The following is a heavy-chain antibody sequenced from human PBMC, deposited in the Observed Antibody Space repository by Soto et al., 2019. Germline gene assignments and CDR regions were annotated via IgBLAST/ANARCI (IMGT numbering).Heavy chain of an antibody. CDR1: GYAFSFG. Sequence: VQSGGEVKKPGASVRVSCKASGYAFSFGFSWVRQAPGQGLEWMGWISASDGSTNSAQKFRGRISLTTDTSTNTAYLELLSLTSDDTAVYFCATYYFGSGSYYRLDNWGQGTLVTVSS. J-gene: IGHJ4*02. V-gene: IGHV1-18*01. CDR3: ATYYFGSGSYYRLDN. CDR2: ISASDGST. D-gene: IGHD3-10*01.